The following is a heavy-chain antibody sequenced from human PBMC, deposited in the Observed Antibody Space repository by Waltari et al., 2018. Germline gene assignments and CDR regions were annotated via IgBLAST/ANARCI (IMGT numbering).Heavy chain of an antibody. J-gene: IGHJ4*02. CDR1: GFTFSSYA. CDR3: ATPRRIVVVPAAIHY. CDR2: ISYDGSNK. D-gene: IGHD2-2*02. V-gene: IGHV3-30-3*01. Sequence: QVQLVESGGGVVQPGRSLRLYCAASGFTFSSYAMHWLRQAPGTVLECVAVISYDGSNKYYADSVKGRFTISRDNSKNTLYLQMNSLRAEDTAVYYCATPRRIVVVPAAIHYWGQGTLVTVSS.